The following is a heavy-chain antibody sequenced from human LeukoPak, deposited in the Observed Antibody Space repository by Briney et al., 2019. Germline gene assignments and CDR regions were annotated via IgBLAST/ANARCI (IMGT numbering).Heavy chain of an antibody. V-gene: IGHV1-69*13. J-gene: IGHJ6*02. CDR2: IIPIFGTA. D-gene: IGHD3-10*01. Sequence: EASVKVSCRASGGSFSSYAISWVRQAPGQGLEWMGGIIPIFGTANYAQKFQGRVTITADESTSTAYMELSSLRSEDTAVYYCARTRDGSGSYSAEYYYGMDVWGQGTTVTVSS. CDR1: GGSFSSYA. CDR3: ARTRDGSGSYSAEYYYGMDV.